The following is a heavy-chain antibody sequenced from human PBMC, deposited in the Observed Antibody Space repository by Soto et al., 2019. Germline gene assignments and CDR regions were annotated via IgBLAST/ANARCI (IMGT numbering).Heavy chain of an antibody. V-gene: IGHV3-48*03. CDR3: ASFPTPTYYDFWSGYYTMGGWFDP. Sequence: LRLSCAASGFTFSSYEMNWVRQAPGKGLEWVSYISSSGSTIYYADSVKGRFTISRDNAKNSLYLQMNSLRAEDTAVYYCASFPTPTYYDFWSGYYTMGGWFDPWGQGTLVTVSS. CDR2: ISSSGSTI. J-gene: IGHJ5*02. D-gene: IGHD3-3*01. CDR1: GFTFSSYE.